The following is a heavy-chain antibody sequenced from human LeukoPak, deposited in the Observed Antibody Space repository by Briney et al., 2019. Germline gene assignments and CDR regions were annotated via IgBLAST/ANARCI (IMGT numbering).Heavy chain of an antibody. Sequence: GASVKVSCKVSGYTLTELSMHWVRQAPGKGLEWMGGFDPEDGETIYAQKFQGRVTMTEDTSTDTAYMELSSLRSEDTAVYYCATAEIGDFWSGPSTLDYWGQGTLVTVSS. V-gene: IGHV1-24*01. J-gene: IGHJ4*02. CDR2: FDPEDGET. D-gene: IGHD3-3*01. CDR3: ATAEIGDFWSGPSTLDY. CDR1: GYTLTELS.